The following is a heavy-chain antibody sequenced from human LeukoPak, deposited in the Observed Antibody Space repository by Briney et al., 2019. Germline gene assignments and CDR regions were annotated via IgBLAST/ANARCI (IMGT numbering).Heavy chain of an antibody. CDR2: ISGSGGST. Sequence: PGGSLRLSCAASGFTFSSYAMSWVRQAPGKGLEWVSAISGSGGSTYYADSVKGRFTISRDNAKNSLYLQMNSLRAEDTAVYYCARLNYYDSSGYYAYFDYWGQGILVTVSS. J-gene: IGHJ4*02. CDR1: GFTFSSYA. D-gene: IGHD3-22*01. V-gene: IGHV3-23*01. CDR3: ARLNYYDSSGYYAYFDY.